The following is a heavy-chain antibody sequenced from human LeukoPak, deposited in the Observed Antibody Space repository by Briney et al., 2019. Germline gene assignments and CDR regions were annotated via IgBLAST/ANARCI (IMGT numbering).Heavy chain of an antibody. J-gene: IGHJ4*02. V-gene: IGHV3-53*01. CDR3: VRLLDGYILDY. CDR2: IYGGGGT. D-gene: IGHD5-24*01. CDR1: GFAVSSNY. Sequence: GGSLRLSRAASGFAVSSNYMTWVRQAPGKGLEWVSVIYGGGGTYYTDSVKGRFTISRDSSNNTLYLQMNSLRAEDTAVYYCVRLLDGYILDYWGQGTLVTVSS.